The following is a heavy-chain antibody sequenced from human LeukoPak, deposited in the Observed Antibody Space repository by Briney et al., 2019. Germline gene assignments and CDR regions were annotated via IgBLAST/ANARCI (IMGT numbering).Heavy chain of an antibody. J-gene: IGHJ4*02. CDR2: ISNTGSST. CDR3: ARDQGYCSTTSCLIVGILDY. D-gene: IGHD2-2*01. Sequence: GGSLRLSCAASGFTFSSYAMHWVRQAPGKGLEYVSGISNTGSSTYYAKSVKGRFTISRDNSRSTLYLQMGSLRPDDVAAYYCARDQGYCSTTSCLIVGILDYWGQGTLVTVSS. V-gene: IGHV3-64*01. CDR1: GFTFSSYA.